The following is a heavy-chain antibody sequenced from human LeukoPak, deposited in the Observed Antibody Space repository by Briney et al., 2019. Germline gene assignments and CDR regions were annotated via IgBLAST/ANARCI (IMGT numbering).Heavy chain of an antibody. CDR1: GFTFSSYW. V-gene: IGHV3-7*01. J-gene: IGHJ6*02. CDR3: TRDKYYFDSTGYYPYYYGMDV. CDR2: IKQDGSEK. Sequence: GGSLRLSCAGSGFTFSSYWMSWVRQAPGKGLEWVANIKQDGSEKYYVDSVKGRFTISRDNAKNSLYLQMNSLRAEDTAVYYCTRDKYYFDSTGYYPYYYGMDVWGQGTTVTVSS. D-gene: IGHD3-22*01.